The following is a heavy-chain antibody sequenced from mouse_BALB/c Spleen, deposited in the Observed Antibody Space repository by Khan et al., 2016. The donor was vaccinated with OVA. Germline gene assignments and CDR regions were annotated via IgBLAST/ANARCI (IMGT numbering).Heavy chain of an antibody. Sequence: QVQLQQSGTELVKPGASVKLSCKTSDYTFTSYWIQWVKQRPGQGLGWIGQIFPGTGTTYYNENFKGKASLTIDTSSTTAYMQLSSLTSEDSAVYFCARGYVGNYEFAYWGQGTLVTVSA. V-gene: IGHV1S132*01. J-gene: IGHJ3*01. CDR3: ARGYVGNYEFAY. D-gene: IGHD2-1*01. CDR2: IFPGTGTT. CDR1: DYTFTSYW.